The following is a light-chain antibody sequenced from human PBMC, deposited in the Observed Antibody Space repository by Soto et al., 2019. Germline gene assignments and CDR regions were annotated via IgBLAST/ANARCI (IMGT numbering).Light chain of an antibody. CDR2: GVS. Sequence: EIVVTQSPATLSVSPGERATLSCRASQSVSSNLAWYQQKPGQAPRLLIYGVSTGAAGIPARFSGSGSGAEFTLTISSLQSEDSAVYYCQQYNAWPLTFGGGTKVDIK. J-gene: IGKJ4*01. CDR3: QQYNAWPLT. CDR1: QSVSSN. V-gene: IGKV3-15*01.